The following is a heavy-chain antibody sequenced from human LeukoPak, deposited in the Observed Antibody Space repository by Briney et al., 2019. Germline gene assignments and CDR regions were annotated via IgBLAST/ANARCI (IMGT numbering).Heavy chain of an antibody. CDR2: IRYDGSNK. V-gene: IGHV3-30*02. D-gene: IGHD3-22*01. CDR1: GFTFSSYG. Sequence: AGESLRLSCAASGFTFSSYGMHWVRQAPGKGLEWVAFIRYDGSNKYYADSVKGRFTISRDNSKNTLYLQMNSLRAEDTAVYYCAKEREYYYDSSGHYYFDYWGQGTLVTVSS. J-gene: IGHJ4*02. CDR3: AKEREYYYDSSGHYYFDY.